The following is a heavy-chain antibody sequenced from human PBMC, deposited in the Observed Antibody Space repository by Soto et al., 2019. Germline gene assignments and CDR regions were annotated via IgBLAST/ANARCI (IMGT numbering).Heavy chain of an antibody. D-gene: IGHD5-18*01. J-gene: IGHJ4*01. CDR3: ARVRGVDTAMVDLDY. V-gene: IGHV4-59*01. CDR1: GGSISSYY. Sequence: SETLSLTCSVSGGSISSYYWSWIRQPPGKGLEWIGYIYYSGSTKYNPSLKSRVTMSLDKSKNQYSLKLTSVTAADTAVYYCARVRGVDTAMVDLDYWGHGTLVTVS. CDR2: IYYSGST.